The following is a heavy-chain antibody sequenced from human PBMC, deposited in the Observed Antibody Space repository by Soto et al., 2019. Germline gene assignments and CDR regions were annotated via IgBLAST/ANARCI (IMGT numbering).Heavy chain of an antibody. Sequence: EVQLVESGGGLIQPGGSLRLSCAASGFTVSANHMTWVRQAPGKGLEWVSLIYSGGSTYYAASVKGRFTISRDNSKNSLFLQMRSLRAEDTAVYYCAIRRGYRGYDSAFDMWGQGTMVTVSS. CDR2: IYSGGST. CDR1: GFTVSANH. D-gene: IGHD5-12*01. CDR3: AIRRGYRGYDSAFDM. J-gene: IGHJ3*02. V-gene: IGHV3-53*01.